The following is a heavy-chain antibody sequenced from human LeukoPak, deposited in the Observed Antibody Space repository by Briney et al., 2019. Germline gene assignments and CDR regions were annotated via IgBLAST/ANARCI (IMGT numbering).Heavy chain of an antibody. CDR3: ARIHCSSTSCPIDY. V-gene: IGHV4-30-2*01. D-gene: IGHD2-2*01. J-gene: IGHJ4*02. CDR1: GGSISSGGYS. Sequence: SQTLSLTCAVSGGSISSGGYSWSWIRQPPGKGLEWIGYIYHSGSTYYNPSLKSRVTISGDRSKNQFSLKLSSVTAADTAVYYCARIHCSSTSCPIDYWGQGTLVTVSS. CDR2: IYHSGST.